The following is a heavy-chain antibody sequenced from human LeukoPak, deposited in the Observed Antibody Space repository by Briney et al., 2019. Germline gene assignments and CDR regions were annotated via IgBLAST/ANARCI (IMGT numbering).Heavy chain of an antibody. D-gene: IGHD2-2*01. Sequence: GESLKISCKGSGYSFTRYWIGWVRQMSGKGLEWMGIIYPGDSDTRYSPSFQGQVTISADKSISTAYLQWSSLKASDTAMYYCAGRVEYCSSTSCQTEAYYYGMDVWGQGTTVTVSS. CDR3: AGRVEYCSSTSCQTEAYYYGMDV. CDR2: IYPGDSDT. J-gene: IGHJ6*02. CDR1: GYSFTRYW. V-gene: IGHV5-51*01.